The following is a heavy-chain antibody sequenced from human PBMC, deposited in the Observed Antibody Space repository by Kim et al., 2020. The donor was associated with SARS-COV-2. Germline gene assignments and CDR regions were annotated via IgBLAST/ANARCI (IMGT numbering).Heavy chain of an antibody. CDR2: IYYSGST. D-gene: IGHD3-3*01. CDR3: ARDLFWSGYYFADDAFDI. Sequence: SETLSLTCTVSGGSVSSGSYYWSWIRQPPGKGLEWIGYIYYSGSTNYNPSLKSRVTISVDTSKNQFSLKLSSVTAADTAVYYCARDLFWSGYYFADDAFDIWGQGTMVTVSS. J-gene: IGHJ3*02. V-gene: IGHV4-61*01. CDR1: GGSVSSGSYY.